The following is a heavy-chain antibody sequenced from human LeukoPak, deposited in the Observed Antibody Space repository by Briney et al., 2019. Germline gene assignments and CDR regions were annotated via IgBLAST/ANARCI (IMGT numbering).Heavy chain of an antibody. V-gene: IGHV3-33*06. J-gene: IGHJ6*03. CDR2: LWYDGSNK. CDR3: AKDLGRYYYDKDV. D-gene: IGHD3-10*01. CDR1: GFNFSSHG. Sequence: PGRSLTLSCAPSGFNFSSHGVQWVRQARGEGLVWVVVLWYDGSNKYYADSVKGRVTISRDNSKNTLYLQMNSLRAEDTGVYYCAKDLGRYYYDKDVWGKGTTVTVSS.